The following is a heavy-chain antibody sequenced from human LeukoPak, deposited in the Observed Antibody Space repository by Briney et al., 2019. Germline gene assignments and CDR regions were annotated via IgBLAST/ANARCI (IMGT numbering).Heavy chain of an antibody. CDR1: GGSISSSNW. CDR2: IYHSGST. D-gene: IGHD1-26*01. J-gene: IGHJ6*03. Sequence: SGTLSLTCAVSGGSISSSNWWSWVRQPPGKGLEWIGEIYHSGSTNYNPSLKSRVTISVDKSKNQFSLKLSSVTAADTAVYYCARGVVGPPRDYYYMDVWGKGTTVTISS. CDR3: ARGVVGPPRDYYYMDV. V-gene: IGHV4-4*02.